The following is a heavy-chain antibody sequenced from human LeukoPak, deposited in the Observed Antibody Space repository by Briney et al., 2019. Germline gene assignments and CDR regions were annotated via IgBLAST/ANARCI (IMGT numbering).Heavy chain of an antibody. V-gene: IGHV1-2*02. CDR2: INPNSGGT. D-gene: IGHD3-10*01. CDR1: GYTFTGYY. Sequence: ASVKVSCKASGYTFTGYYMHWVRQAPGQGLEWMGWINPNSGGTSYAQKFQGRVTMTRDTSISTAYMELSRLGSDDTAVYYCARNYLSGRNQIDYWGQGTLVTVSS. J-gene: IGHJ4*02. CDR3: ARNYLSGRNQIDY.